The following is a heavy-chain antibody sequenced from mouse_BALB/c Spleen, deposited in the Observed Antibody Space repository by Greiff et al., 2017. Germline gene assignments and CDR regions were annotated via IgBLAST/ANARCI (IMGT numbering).Heavy chain of an antibody. D-gene: IGHD2-3*01. CDR1: GFTFSSYA. CDR3: ARGDEGGYYPAWFAY. J-gene: IGHJ3*01. V-gene: IGHV5-6-5*01. CDR2: ISSGGST. Sequence: EVKLMESGGGLVKPGGSLKLSCAASGFTFSSYAMSWVRQTPEKRLEWVASISSGGSTYYPDSVKGRFTISRDNARNILYLQMSSLRSEDTAMYYCARGDEGGYYPAWFAYWGQGTLVTVSA.